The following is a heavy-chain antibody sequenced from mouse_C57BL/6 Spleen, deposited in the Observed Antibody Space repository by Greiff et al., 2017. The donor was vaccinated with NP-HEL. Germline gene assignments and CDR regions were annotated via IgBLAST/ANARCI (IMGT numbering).Heavy chain of an antibody. V-gene: IGHV5-9-1*02. CDR1: GFTFSSYA. CDR2: ISSGGDYI. J-gene: IGHJ3*01. D-gene: IGHD5-1*01. Sequence: EVKLVESGEGLVKPGGSLKLSCAASGFTFSSYAMSWVRQTPEKRLEWVAYISSGGDYIYYADTVKGRFTISRDNARNTLYLQMSSLKSEDTAMYYCTRGGEYGGFWCWGQRTLVTVAA. CDR3: TRGGEYGGFWC.